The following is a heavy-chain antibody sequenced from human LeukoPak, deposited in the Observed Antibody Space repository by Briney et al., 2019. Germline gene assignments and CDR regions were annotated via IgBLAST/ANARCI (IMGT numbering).Heavy chain of an antibody. V-gene: IGHV3-23*01. Sequence: GGSLRLSCAASGFTLSSYALTWVRQAPGRGLEWVSAISGGGGSIYYADSVKGRFTLSRDNSKNTLYLQMNSLRVEDTAVYYCAKDKASGSQCMDVWGQGTTGTVSS. J-gene: IGHJ6*02. D-gene: IGHD3-10*01. CDR3: AKDKASGSQCMDV. CDR1: GFTLSSYA. CDR2: ISGGGGSI.